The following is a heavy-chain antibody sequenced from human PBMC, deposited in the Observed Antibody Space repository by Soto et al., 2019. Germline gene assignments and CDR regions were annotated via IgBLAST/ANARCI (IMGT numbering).Heavy chain of an antibody. J-gene: IGHJ4*02. D-gene: IGHD3-3*01. CDR1: GGSISSGDYY. V-gene: IGHV4-30-4*01. CDR2: IYYSGST. CDR3: ARGVDYDFWSGYHTYYFDY. Sequence: VQLQESGPGLVKPSQTLSLTCTVSGGSISSGDYYWSWIRQPPGKGLEWIGYIYYSGSTYYNPSLKSRVTISVDTSKNQFSLKLSSVTAADTAVYYCARGVDYDFWSGYHTYYFDYWGQGTLVTVSS.